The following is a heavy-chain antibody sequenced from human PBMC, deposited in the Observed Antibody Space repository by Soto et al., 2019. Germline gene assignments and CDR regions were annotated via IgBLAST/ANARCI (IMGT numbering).Heavy chain of an antibody. J-gene: IGHJ6*02. CDR2: IYYTGST. D-gene: IGHD4-17*01. CDR3: ARIHFGDEPSYYYYGMDV. CDR1: GGSFSSGDYY. V-gene: IGHV4-30-4*01. Sequence: QVQLQESGPGVVKPSQTLSLTCTVSGGSFSSGDYYWSWVLQPPGKGLEGSGYIYYTGSTFNNPSLKSRVYISIGTSKTQFSLKLSSVTAADTAVYYCARIHFGDEPSYYYYGMDVWGQGNTVTVSS.